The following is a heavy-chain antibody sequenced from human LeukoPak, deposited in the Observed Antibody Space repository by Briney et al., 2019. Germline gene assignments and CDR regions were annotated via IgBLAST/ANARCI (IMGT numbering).Heavy chain of an antibody. Sequence: GESLKISCKGSGYSFTSYWIGWVRQMPGKGLEWMGIIYPGDSDTRYSPSFQGQVTISADKSISTAYLQWSSLKASDTAMYYCARGIVVVPTAYRDAFDIWGQGTMVTVSS. V-gene: IGHV5-51*01. CDR2: IYPGDSDT. CDR1: GYSFTSYW. D-gene: IGHD2-2*01. J-gene: IGHJ3*02. CDR3: ARGIVVVPTAYRDAFDI.